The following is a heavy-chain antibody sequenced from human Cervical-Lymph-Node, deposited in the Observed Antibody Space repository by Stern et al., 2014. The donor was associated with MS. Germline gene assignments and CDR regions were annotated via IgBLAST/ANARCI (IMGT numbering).Heavy chain of an antibody. V-gene: IGHV1-46*01. CDR1: GYTFTDHY. J-gene: IGHJ4*02. D-gene: IGHD3/OR15-3a*01. Sequence: VQLVESGAEVKKPGASVEVSCKASGYTFTDHYINWVRQAPGQGLEWMGVINPSGGSTTNAKKFQGSVTMTRDSSTSTVHMELSSLRSEDTAVYYCARGTGYSYYFDYWGQGTLVTVSS. CDR2: INPSGGST. CDR3: ARGTGYSYYFDY.